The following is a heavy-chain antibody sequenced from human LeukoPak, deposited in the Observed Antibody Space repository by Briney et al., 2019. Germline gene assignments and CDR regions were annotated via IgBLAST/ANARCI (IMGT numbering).Heavy chain of an antibody. CDR1: GGSISSYY. J-gene: IGHJ1*01. D-gene: IGHD3-22*01. V-gene: IGHV4-59*01. CDR2: IYYSGST. CDR3: ASSIVVVTAAYDIQF. Sequence: SETLSLTCTVSGGSISSYYWSWIRQPPGKGLEWIGYIYYSGSTNYNPSLKSRVTISVDTSKNQFSLKLSSVTAADTAVYYCASSIVVVTAAYDIQFWGQGALVTVSS.